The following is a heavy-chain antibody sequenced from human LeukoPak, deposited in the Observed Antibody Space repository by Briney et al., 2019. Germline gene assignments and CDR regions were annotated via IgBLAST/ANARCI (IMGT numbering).Heavy chain of an antibody. V-gene: IGHV3-30*02. J-gene: IGHJ6*03. CDR2: IRYDGSNK. CDR1: GFTFSSYG. D-gene: IGHD2-15*01. Sequence: GGSLRLSCAASGFTFSSYGMHWVRQAPGKGLKWVAFIRYDGSNKYYADSVKGRFTISRDNSKNTLYLQMNSLRAEDTAVYYCAKVPLCSGGSCYSAYYHYYYMDVWGEGTTVTISS. CDR3: AKVPLCSGGSCYSAYYHYYYMDV.